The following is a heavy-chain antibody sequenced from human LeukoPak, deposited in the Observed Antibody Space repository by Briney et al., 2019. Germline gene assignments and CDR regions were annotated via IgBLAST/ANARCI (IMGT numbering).Heavy chain of an antibody. CDR1: GFTFSSYA. D-gene: IGHD2-21*02. Sequence: GSLRLSCAASGFTFSSYAMSWVRQAPGKGLEWVSGISGSSGSGSTYYADSVKGRFTISRDNSKNTLYLQVNSLRAEDTAVYYCARYARVTGRGHFDCWGQGTLVTVSS. CDR2: ISGSSGSGST. CDR3: ARYARVTGRGHFDC. V-gene: IGHV3-23*01. J-gene: IGHJ4*02.